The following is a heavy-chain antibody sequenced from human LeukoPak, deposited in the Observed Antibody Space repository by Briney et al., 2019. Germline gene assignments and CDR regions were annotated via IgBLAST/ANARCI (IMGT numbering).Heavy chain of an antibody. CDR1: GYTFTDYN. CDR2: IIPILGIA. Sequence: ASVKVSCKASGYTFTDYNLHWVRQAPGEGVEWMGRIIPILGIANYAQKFQGRVTITADKSTSTAYMELSSLRSEDTAVYYCARGSRDGYNYYDYWGQGTLVTVSS. D-gene: IGHD5-24*01. V-gene: IGHV1-69*02. J-gene: IGHJ4*02. CDR3: ARGSRDGYNYYDY.